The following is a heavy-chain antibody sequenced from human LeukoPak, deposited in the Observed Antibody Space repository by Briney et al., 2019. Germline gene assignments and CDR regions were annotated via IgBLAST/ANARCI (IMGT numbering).Heavy chain of an antibody. Sequence: GGSLRLSCAASGFTFSDYYFSWIRQTAGKGPEWVSYISSSGNTIYYADSVKGRFTISRDNAKNSLFLQMNSLRAEDTAVYYCARGRRYSRSWFAVDYWGQGTLVTVSS. J-gene: IGHJ4*02. CDR1: GFTFSDYY. CDR3: ARGRRYSRSWFAVDY. D-gene: IGHD6-13*01. CDR2: ISSSGNTI. V-gene: IGHV3-11*01.